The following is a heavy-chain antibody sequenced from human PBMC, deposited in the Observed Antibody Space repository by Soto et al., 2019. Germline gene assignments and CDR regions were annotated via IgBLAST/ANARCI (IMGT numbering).Heavy chain of an antibody. Sequence: QVQLVESGGGVIQPGGSLRLSCAASRFSIIRHGLNWVRQAPGKGPEWVALISYDGTSTFYADSVKGRFTISRDNSKNTLYLQMTSLRADDTAVYFCARDGNTATTHYYHMDLWGKGTTVTVSS. V-gene: IGHV3-33*05. CDR1: RFSIIRHG. CDR2: ISYDGTST. J-gene: IGHJ6*03. D-gene: IGHD1-7*01. CDR3: ARDGNTATTHYYHMDL.